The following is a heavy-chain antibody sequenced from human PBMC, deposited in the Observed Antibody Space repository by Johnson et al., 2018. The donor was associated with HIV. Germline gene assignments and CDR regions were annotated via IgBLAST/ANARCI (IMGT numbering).Heavy chain of an antibody. CDR2: IKSDGGRT. D-gene: IGHD4-11*01. CDR3: AKISSVTVLSVPSNAFDV. Sequence: EVQLVESGGGLVQPGGSLRLSCVVSGFTFKTYWMHWVRQAPGKGLVWVTRIKSDGGRTSYVDSVKGRFIISRDNTKNTLYLQMNSLRAGDTAVYYCAKISSVTVLSVPSNAFDVWGQGTMVTVSS. CDR1: GFTFKTYW. J-gene: IGHJ3*01. V-gene: IGHV3-74*01.